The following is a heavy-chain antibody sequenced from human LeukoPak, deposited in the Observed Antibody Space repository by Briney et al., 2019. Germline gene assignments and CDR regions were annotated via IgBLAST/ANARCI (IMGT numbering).Heavy chain of an antibody. Sequence: PGGSLRLSCAASGFTFSSYGTHWVRQAPGKGLEWVAVIWYDGSNKYYADSAEGRFTISRDNSKNTLYLQMNSLRAGDTAVYYCAKDPIFSGSYGVFDYWGLGTLVTVSS. V-gene: IGHV3-33*06. CDR2: IWYDGSNK. CDR1: GFTFSSYG. J-gene: IGHJ4*02. CDR3: AKDPIFSGSYGVFDY. D-gene: IGHD1-26*01.